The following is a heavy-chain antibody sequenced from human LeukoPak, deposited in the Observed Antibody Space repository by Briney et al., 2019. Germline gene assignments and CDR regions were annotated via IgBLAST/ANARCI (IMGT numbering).Heavy chain of an antibody. D-gene: IGHD4-17*01. V-gene: IGHV4-30-2*01. CDR2: IYHSGST. CDR3: ARGGFPYGDYDY. Sequence: IGYIYHSGSTYYNPSLKNRVTISVDTSKNQFSLKLTSVTAADTAVYYCARGGFPYGDYDYWGQGTLVTVSS. J-gene: IGHJ4*02.